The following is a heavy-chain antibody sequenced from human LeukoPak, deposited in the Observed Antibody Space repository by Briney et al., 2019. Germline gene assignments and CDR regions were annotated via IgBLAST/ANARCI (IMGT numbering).Heavy chain of an antibody. CDR1: GYTFTSYG. Sequence: ASVKVSCKASGYTFTSYGISWVRQAPGQGLEWMGIINPSGGSTSYAQKFQGRVTMTRDTSTSTVYMELSSLRSEDTAVYYCARGSYYGSGSYYEGLDYWGQGTLVTVSS. D-gene: IGHD3-10*01. CDR3: ARGSYYGSGSYYEGLDY. V-gene: IGHV1-46*01. CDR2: INPSGGST. J-gene: IGHJ4*02.